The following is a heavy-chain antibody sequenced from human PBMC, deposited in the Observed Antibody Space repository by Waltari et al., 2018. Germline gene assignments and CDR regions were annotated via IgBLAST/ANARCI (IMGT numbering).Heavy chain of an antibody. J-gene: IGHJ4*02. Sequence: EVQLVESGGGLVQPGGSLRLSCAASGFTVSSNYMSWVRQAPGKGLEWVSVIYSGGSTYYADSVKGRFTISRHNSKNTRYLQMNSLRAEDTAVYYCARDSGYSSGWFDYWGQGTLVTVSS. CDR3: ARDSGYSSGWFDY. CDR2: IYSGGST. V-gene: IGHV3-53*04. CDR1: GFTVSSNY. D-gene: IGHD6-19*01.